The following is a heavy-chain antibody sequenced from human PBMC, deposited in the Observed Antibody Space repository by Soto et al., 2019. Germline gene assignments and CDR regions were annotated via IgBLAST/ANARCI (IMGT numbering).Heavy chain of an antibody. CDR3: ARWQVGTTTGNSWFGS. V-gene: IGHV3-23*01. CDR1: GFDFSTHA. D-gene: IGHD4-17*01. Sequence: EVHLLESGGGLLQPGGSLRLSCSASGFDFSTHAMNWVGQAPGKGLEWVAAISDSGDNSNYAASVKGRFTITRDKCKLTSYLQTQALRAEATAVYFSARWQVGTTTGNSWFGSWGLVTLVNVSS. CDR2: ISDSGDNS. J-gene: IGHJ5*01.